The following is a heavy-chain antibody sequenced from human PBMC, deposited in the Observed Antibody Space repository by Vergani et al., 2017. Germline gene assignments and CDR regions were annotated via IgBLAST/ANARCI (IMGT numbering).Heavy chain of an antibody. Sequence: QLLESGGGLIQPGGSLRLSCAASGFTFDDYGMSWVRQAPGKGLEWVSGINWNGGSTGYADSVKGRFTISRDNAKNSLYLQMNSLRVEDTALYYCAREASSGFYDYFDYWGQGTLVTVSS. J-gene: IGHJ4*02. CDR1: GFTFDDYG. CDR2: INWNGGST. D-gene: IGHD6-19*01. V-gene: IGHV3-20*04. CDR3: AREASSGFYDYFDY.